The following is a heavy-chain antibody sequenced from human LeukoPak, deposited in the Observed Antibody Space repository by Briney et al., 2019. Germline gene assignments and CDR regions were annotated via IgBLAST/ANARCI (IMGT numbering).Heavy chain of an antibody. J-gene: IGHJ4*02. CDR3: VIAAFDY. Sequence: GASVKVSSKASGYTFTTYYLHWVRHAPGQGLEWMSIINPSDGSTSNAQKFQGRVTVTMDTSTSTVNMELSSLRSEDTAVYYCVIAAFDYWGQGTLVTVSS. CDR2: INPSDGST. CDR1: GYTFTTYY. V-gene: IGHV1-46*01. D-gene: IGHD2-21*01.